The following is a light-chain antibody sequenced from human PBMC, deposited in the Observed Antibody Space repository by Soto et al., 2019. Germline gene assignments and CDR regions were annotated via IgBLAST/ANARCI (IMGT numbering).Light chain of an antibody. Sequence: SYELTQPPSVSVAPGQTARITCGGNNIGSRSVHWYQQKPGQAPVLVVYDDGDRPSGIPERFSGSNSGNTATLTINSVEAGDEADYYCQVWDSAGDHVVFGGGTKVTVL. V-gene: IGLV3-21*02. CDR3: QVWDSAGDHVV. CDR2: DDG. J-gene: IGLJ2*01. CDR1: NIGSRS.